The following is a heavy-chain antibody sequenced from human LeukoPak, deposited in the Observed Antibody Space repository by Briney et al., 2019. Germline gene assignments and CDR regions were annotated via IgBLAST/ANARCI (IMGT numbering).Heavy chain of an antibody. CDR3: ARTYCSSTSCYPLDY. J-gene: IGHJ4*02. CDR2: IYTSGST. V-gene: IGHV4-61*02. CDR1: GGSISSGDYY. Sequence: SETLSLTCTVSGGSISSGDYYWSWIRQPAGKGLEWIGRIYTSGSTNYNPSLKSRVTMSVDTSKNQFSLKLSSVTAADTAVYYCARTYCSSTSCYPLDYWGQGTLVTVSS. D-gene: IGHD2-2*01.